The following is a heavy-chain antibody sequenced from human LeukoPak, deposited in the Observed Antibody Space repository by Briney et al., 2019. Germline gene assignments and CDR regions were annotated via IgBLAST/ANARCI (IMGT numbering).Heavy chain of an antibody. V-gene: IGHV4-34*01. Sequence: PSETLSLTCAVYGGSFSGYYWSWIRQPPGKGLEWIGEINHSGSTNCNPSLKSRVTLSVDTSKNQFSLKLTSVTAADTAVYYCARGQPSVAADPVGIAGVRRGYLNYWGQGTLVTVSS. CDR3: ARGQPSVAADPVGIAGVRRGYLNY. D-gene: IGHD6-13*01. CDR1: GGSFSGYY. J-gene: IGHJ4*02. CDR2: INHSGST.